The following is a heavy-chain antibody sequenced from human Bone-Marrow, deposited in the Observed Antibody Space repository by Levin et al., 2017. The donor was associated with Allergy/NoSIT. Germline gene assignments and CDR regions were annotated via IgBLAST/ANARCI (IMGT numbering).Heavy chain of an antibody. CDR1: GASITSSSYY. J-gene: IGHJ4*02. CDR2: IYFTGST. Sequence: NSSETLSLTCNVSGASITSSSYYWAWIRQPPGKGPDFIGSIYFTGSTYFNPVLKSRVTISVDTSRSQFSLRLSSVTAADTAVYYCASQRYNAYHFWGQGMLVTVSS. V-gene: IGHV4-39*01. CDR3: ASQRYNAYHF. D-gene: IGHD5-18*01.